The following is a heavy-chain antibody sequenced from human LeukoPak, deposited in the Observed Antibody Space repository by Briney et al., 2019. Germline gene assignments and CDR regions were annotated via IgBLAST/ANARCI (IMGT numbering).Heavy chain of an antibody. J-gene: IGHJ2*01. Sequence: PSETLSLTCTVSGGSISSSSYYWSWIRQPPGKGLEWIGYIYYSGSTNYNPSLKSRVTISVDTSKNQFSLKLSSVTAADTAVYYCARIGGRDGYNFRIYWYFDLWGRGTLVTVSS. V-gene: IGHV4-61*01. CDR1: GGSISSSSYY. CDR3: ARIGGRDGYNFRIYWYFDL. D-gene: IGHD5-24*01. CDR2: IYYSGST.